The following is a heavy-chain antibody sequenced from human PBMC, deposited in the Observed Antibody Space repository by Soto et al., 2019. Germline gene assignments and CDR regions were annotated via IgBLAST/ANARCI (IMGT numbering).Heavy chain of an antibody. Sequence: GVSLRLSCAASGVTVSNNYMSWVRQAAGKGLGWGSIIYSGGRIRYADSVRSRFTISRENSKNMLYLQMNSLRPEHTAVYPCATAGGRDLVACDIWGQGTMVTGS. CDR3: ATAGGRDLVACDI. CDR2: IYSGGRI. D-gene: IGHD3-16*01. CDR1: GVTVSNNY. V-gene: IGHV3-53*01. J-gene: IGHJ3*02.